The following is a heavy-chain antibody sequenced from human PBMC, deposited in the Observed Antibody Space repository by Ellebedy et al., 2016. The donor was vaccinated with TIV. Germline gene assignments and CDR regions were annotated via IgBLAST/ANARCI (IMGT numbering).Heavy chain of an antibody. D-gene: IGHD3-16*02. J-gene: IGHJ4*02. CDR2: INHSGST. Sequence: SQTLSLTCGVYGGPLRGYFWSWIRQSPGKGLEWIGEINHSGSTNYNPSLKSRVTISVDTSKNQFSLKLSSVTAADTAVYYCARGTYRFDYWGQGTLVTVSS. V-gene: IGHV4-34*01. CDR1: GGPLRGYF. CDR3: ARGTYRFDY.